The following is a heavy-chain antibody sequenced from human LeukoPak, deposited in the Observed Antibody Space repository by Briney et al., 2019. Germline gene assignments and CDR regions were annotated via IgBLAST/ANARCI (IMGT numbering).Heavy chain of an antibody. V-gene: IGHV3-73*01. D-gene: IGHD6-25*01. Sequence: GGSLKLSCSASGLTFSVSAIHWVRQASGEGLEWVGRIKTKADNYATAYAASVKGRFTISRCDSTNTAYVQMNSLKTEDTAVYYFTHPAYCYNVDVGNKATTATVPS. J-gene: IGHJ6*04. CDR3: THPAYCYNVDV. CDR2: IKTKADNYAT. CDR1: GLTFSVSA.